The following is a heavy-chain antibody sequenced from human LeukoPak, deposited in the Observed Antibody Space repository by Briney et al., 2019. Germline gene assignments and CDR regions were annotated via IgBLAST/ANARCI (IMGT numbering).Heavy chain of an antibody. V-gene: IGHV1-2*04. J-gene: IGHJ4*02. CDR3: ARDDGGGYCSGGSCYTFDY. D-gene: IGHD2-15*01. Sequence: ASVKVPCKASGYTFTGYYMHWVRQAPGQGLEWMGWINPNSGGTNYAQKFQGWVTMTRDTSISTAYMELSRLRSDDTAVYYCARDDGGGYCSGGSCYTFDYWGQGTLVTVSS. CDR1: GYTFTGYY. CDR2: INPNSGGT.